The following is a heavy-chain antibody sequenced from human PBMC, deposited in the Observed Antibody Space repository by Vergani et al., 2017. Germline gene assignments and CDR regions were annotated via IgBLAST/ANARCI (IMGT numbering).Heavy chain of an antibody. J-gene: IGHJ6*02. Sequence: EVKLLESGGNLFQPGGPLRPPCGAPGSTSSSYAMTWARLLPGKGLHWVSAISGSGGNTLYTAPVKVRFTFARDNSMNTLYLEMNSPRVEVTDIYCCANARDPNCKGGNCYSCFYGLDLWGQGTTVTVSS. CDR1: GSTSSSYA. V-gene: IGHV3-23*01. CDR3: ANARDPNCKGGNCYSCFYGLDL. D-gene: IGHD2-15*01. CDR2: ISGSGGNT.